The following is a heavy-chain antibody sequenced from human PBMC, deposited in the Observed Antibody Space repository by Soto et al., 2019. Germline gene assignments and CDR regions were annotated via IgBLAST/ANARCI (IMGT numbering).Heavy chain of an antibody. CDR1: GGTFGTYA. D-gene: IGHD5-12*01. CDR2: IIPMLGTR. CDR3: VRDNSGHDLDY. V-gene: IGHV1-69*06. Sequence: QVQLVQSGAEVKEPGSSVKVSCKASGGTFGTYAISWVRQAPGQGLEWMGGIIPMLGTRNYPQKFQGRVTITADKSTGTDYMEMRRLTSDDTAVYFCVRDNSGHDLDYWGQGTPVTVSP. J-gene: IGHJ4*02.